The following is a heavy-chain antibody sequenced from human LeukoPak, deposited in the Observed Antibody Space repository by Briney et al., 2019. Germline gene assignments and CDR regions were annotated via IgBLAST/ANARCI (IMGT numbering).Heavy chain of an antibody. D-gene: IGHD5-12*01. J-gene: IGHJ4*02. V-gene: IGHV3-64*01. Sequence: GGSLRLSCAASGFTFSSYAMHWVRQAPGKGLEYVSAISSNGGSTYYANSVKGRFTISRDNSKNTLYLQMGSLRAEDMAVYYCAANSGYDLYWGQGTLATVSS. CDR1: GFTFSSYA. CDR3: AANSGYDLY. CDR2: ISSNGGST.